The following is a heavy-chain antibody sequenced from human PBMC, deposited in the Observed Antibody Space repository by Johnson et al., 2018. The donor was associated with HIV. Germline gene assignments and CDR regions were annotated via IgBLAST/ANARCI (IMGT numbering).Heavy chain of an antibody. CDR1: GFTFSSYG. CDR2: IRYDGSNK. J-gene: IGHJ3*02. V-gene: IGHV3-30*02. CDR3: AKVSQQQLGAFDI. D-gene: IGHD6-6*01. Sequence: QVQLVESGGGVVQPGGSMRLSCAASGFTFSSYGMHWVRQAPGKGLEWVAFIRYDGSNKYYADSMKGRFTISRDNSKNTLYLQMNSLRAEDTAVYYCAKVSQQQLGAFDIWGQGTMVAVSS.